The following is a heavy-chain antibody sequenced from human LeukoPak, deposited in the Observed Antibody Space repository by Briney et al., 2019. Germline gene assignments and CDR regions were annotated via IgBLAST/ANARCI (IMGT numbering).Heavy chain of an antibody. D-gene: IGHD6-13*01. Sequence: SETLSLTCTVSGGSISNSYWTWIRQPAGKGLEWIGRISTSGITNYNPSLKSRVTMSMDTSKNQFSLKLSSVTAADTAVYYCARRLRKRVAAAGSWFDPWGQGTLVTVSS. J-gene: IGHJ5*02. V-gene: IGHV4-4*07. CDR1: GGSISNSY. CDR2: ISTSGIT. CDR3: ARRLRKRVAAAGSWFDP.